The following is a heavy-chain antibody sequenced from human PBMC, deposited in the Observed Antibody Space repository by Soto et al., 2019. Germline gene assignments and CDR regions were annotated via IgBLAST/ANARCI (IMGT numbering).Heavy chain of an antibody. Sequence: QVQLVESGGGVVQPGRSLRLSCAASGFTFSSYAMHWVRQAPGKGLEWVAVISCDGSNKYYADSVKGRFTISRDNSKNTLYLQMNSLRAEDTAVYYCASTPRGRTFDYWGQGTLVTVSS. CDR3: ASTPRGRTFDY. D-gene: IGHD1-26*01. V-gene: IGHV3-30-3*01. CDR2: ISCDGSNK. J-gene: IGHJ4*02. CDR1: GFTFSSYA.